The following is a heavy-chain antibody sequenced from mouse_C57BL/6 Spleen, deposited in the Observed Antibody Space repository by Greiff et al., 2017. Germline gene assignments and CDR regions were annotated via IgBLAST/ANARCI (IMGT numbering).Heavy chain of an antibody. D-gene: IGHD2-4*01. CDR2: IRNKANGYTT. CDR3: ARSHYDDYDGGFAY. CDR1: GFTFTDYY. Sequence: EVKLMESGGGLVQPGGSLSLSCAASGFTFTDYYMSWVRQPPGKALEWLGFIRNKANGYTTEYSASVKGRFTISRDNSQSILYLQMNALRAEDSATDYCARSHYDDYDGGFAYWGQGTLVTVSA. J-gene: IGHJ3*01. V-gene: IGHV7-3*01.